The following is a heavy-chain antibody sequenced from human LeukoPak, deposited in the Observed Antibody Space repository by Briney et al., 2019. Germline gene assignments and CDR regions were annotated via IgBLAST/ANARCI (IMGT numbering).Heavy chain of an antibody. V-gene: IGHV1-2*02. Sequence: GASVKVSCKASGYTFTGYYMHWVRQAPGQGLEWMGWINPNSGGTNYAQKFQGRVTMTRDTSINTACMELSSLTYDDTAVYYCARGVLLQGRGAFDIWGQGAMVTVSS. CDR2: INPNSGGT. J-gene: IGHJ3*02. D-gene: IGHD3-10*01. CDR3: ARGVLLQGRGAFDI. CDR1: GYTFTGYY.